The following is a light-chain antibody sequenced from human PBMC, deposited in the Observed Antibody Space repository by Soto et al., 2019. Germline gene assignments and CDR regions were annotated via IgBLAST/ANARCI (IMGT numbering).Light chain of an antibody. CDR1: HSISSC. V-gene: IGKV1-5*01. Sequence: DIPMTQSPATLSASAGERATITCRASHSISSCLAWYQQKPGKAPRLLIYDASSLESGVPSRFSGSGSGTEFTLTISSLQPEDFATYYCQQYNSYSPTFGQGTKVEIK. J-gene: IGKJ1*01. CDR3: QQYNSYSPT. CDR2: DAS.